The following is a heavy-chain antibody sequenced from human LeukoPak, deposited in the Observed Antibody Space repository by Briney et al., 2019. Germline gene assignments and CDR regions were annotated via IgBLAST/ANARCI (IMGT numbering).Heavy chain of an antibody. D-gene: IGHD6-13*01. J-gene: IGHJ6*03. CDR2: IFYSGST. Sequence: SETLSLTCTVSSGSISTSNYYWGWVRQPPGKALEWIGNIFYSGSTYYNPSLKSRVTISVDTSKNQFSLKLSSVTAADTAVYYCARATCPGSSSWYRCYYYYYYMDVWGKGTTVTVSS. V-gene: IGHV4-39*07. CDR1: SGSISTSNYY. CDR3: ARATCPGSSSWYRCYYYYYYMDV.